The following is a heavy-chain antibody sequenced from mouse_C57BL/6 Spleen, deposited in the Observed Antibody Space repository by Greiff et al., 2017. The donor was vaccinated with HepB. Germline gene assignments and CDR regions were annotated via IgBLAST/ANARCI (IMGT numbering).Heavy chain of an antibody. V-gene: IGHV5-12*01. CDR3: ARKDYGSSWVYFDY. CDR2: ISNGGGST. Sequence: EVQLVESGGGLVQPGGSLKLSCAASGFTFSDYYMYWVRQTPEKRLEWVAYISNGGGSTYYPDTVKGRFTISRDNAKNTLYLQMSRLKSEDTAMYYCARKDYGSSWVYFDYWGQGTTLTVSS. CDR1: GFTFSDYY. D-gene: IGHD1-1*01. J-gene: IGHJ2*01.